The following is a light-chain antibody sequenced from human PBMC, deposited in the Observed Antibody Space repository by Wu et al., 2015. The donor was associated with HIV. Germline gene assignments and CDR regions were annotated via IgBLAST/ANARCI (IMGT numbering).Light chain of an antibody. J-gene: IGKJ1*01. Sequence: EIVMTQSPVTLSVSPGERATLSCRASQSVSSSYLAWYQQKPGQAPRLLMYGTSSRATGIPDRFSGSGSGTDFTLTISRLEPEDFAVYYCHHYGSSTRTFGQGTKVEIK. CDR3: HHYGSSTRT. CDR1: QSVSSSY. V-gene: IGKV3-20*01. CDR2: GTS.